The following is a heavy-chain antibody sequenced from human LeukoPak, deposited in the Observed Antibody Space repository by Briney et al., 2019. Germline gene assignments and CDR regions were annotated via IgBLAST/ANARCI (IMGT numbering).Heavy chain of an antibody. CDR1: GFTFSSYS. D-gene: IGHD2-2*01. Sequence: GGSLRLSCAASGFTFSSYSMNWVRQAPGKGLEWVSYISSRSATIYYADSVKGRFTISRDNAKNSLYLQMNSLRAEDTAVYYCARVPLSTSSFDLGGRGPLVTVS. J-gene: IGHJ4*02. CDR2: ISSRSATI. V-gene: IGHV3-48*01. CDR3: ARVPLSTSSFDL.